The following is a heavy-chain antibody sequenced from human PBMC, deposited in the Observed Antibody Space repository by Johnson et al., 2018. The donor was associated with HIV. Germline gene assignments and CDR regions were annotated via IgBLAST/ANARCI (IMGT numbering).Heavy chain of an antibody. V-gene: IGHV3-7*02. CDR2: IKQDGSEK. Sequence: VQLVESGGGSVKPGGSLRLSCAAPGFTFSDYYMSWIRQAPGKGLEWVANIKQDGSEKYYVDSVTGRFTISRDSSKNTLYLEMNSLRAEDTAVYYCARVGASRFDAFHVWGQGTMVTVSS. CDR1: GFTFSDYY. D-gene: IGHD3-16*01. CDR3: ARVGASRFDAFHV. J-gene: IGHJ3*01.